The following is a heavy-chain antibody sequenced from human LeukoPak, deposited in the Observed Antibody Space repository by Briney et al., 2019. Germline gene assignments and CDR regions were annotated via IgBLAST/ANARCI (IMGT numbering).Heavy chain of an antibody. Sequence: ASVTVSFKASGFTFTSYDINWVRQASGQGLEWMGWMNPNNGNTGYAQKFQGRVTMTRDTSISTAYMELRDLRSEDTAVYYCVRDGEGVAISVNYWFDPWGQGTLVTVSS. CDR3: VRDGEGVAISVNYWFDP. V-gene: IGHV1-8*01. D-gene: IGHD3-10*01. J-gene: IGHJ5*02. CDR1: GFTFTSYD. CDR2: MNPNNGNT.